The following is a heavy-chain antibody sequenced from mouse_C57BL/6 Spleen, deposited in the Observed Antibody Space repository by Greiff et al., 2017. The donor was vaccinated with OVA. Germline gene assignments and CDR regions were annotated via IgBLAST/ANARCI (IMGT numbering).Heavy chain of an antibody. D-gene: IGHD2-4*01. Sequence: QVQLQQPGAELVKPGASVKLSCKASGYTFTSYWMHWVKQRPGRGLEWIGRIDPNSGGTKYNEKFKSKATLTVDKPSSTAYMQLSSLTSEDSAVYYCARLYLYDYDVGYYAMDYWGQGTSVTVSA. V-gene: IGHV1-72*01. CDR1: GYTFTSYW. CDR3: ARLYLYDYDVGYYAMDY. J-gene: IGHJ4*01. CDR2: IDPNSGGT.